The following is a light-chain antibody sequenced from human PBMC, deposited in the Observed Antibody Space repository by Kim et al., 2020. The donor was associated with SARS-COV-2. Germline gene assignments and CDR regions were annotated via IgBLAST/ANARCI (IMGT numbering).Light chain of an antibody. CDR2: AAS. Sequence: DIQMTQSPSSLSASVGDRVTITCRASHGIRNYLAWYQQKPGKVPKLLIYAASTLQSGVPSRFSGSGSGTEFALTISSLQPEDVATYYCQKYDSATWAFGQGTKVDIK. CDR3: QKYDSATWA. V-gene: IGKV1-27*01. CDR1: HGIRNY. J-gene: IGKJ1*01.